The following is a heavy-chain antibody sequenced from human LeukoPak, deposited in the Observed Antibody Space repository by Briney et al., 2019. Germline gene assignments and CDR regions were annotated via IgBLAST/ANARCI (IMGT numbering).Heavy chain of an antibody. CDR2: IYYSGST. CDR1: GGSISSSSYY. CDR3: AREVGDSSGYYLQSDY. Sequence: SETLSLTCTVSGGSISSSSYYWGWIRQPPGKGLEWIGSIYYSGSTYYNPSLKSRVTISVDTSKNQFSLKLSSVTAADTAVYYCAREVGDSSGYYLQSDYWGQGTLVTVSS. J-gene: IGHJ4*02. V-gene: IGHV4-39*02. D-gene: IGHD3-22*01.